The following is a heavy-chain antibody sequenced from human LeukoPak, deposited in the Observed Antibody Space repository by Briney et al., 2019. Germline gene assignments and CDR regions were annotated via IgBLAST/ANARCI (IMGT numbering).Heavy chain of an antibody. CDR1: GFTFSSYA. D-gene: IGHD3-9*01. J-gene: IGHJ4*02. Sequence: GGFLRLSCAASGFTFSSYAMSWVRQAPGKGLEWVSAISGSGGSTYYADSVKGRFTISRDNSKNTLYLQMNSLRAEDTAVYYCAKAGGYFDWLIDYWGQGTLVTVSS. CDR2: ISGSGGST. V-gene: IGHV3-23*01. CDR3: AKAGGYFDWLIDY.